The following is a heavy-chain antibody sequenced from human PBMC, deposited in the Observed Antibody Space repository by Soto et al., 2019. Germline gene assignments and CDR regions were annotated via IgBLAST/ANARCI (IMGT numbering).Heavy chain of an antibody. CDR1: GGSISSSSYY. Sequence: SETLSLTCTVSGGSISSSSYYWGWIRQPPGKGLEWIGYINYSGGTYYNPSLKSRVTISVDTSKKQFSLNLTSVTAADTAVYYCARDTGYSSSSGFPWFDPWGQGTLVTVSS. CDR3: ARDTGYSSSSGFPWFDP. V-gene: IGHV4-30-4*08. D-gene: IGHD6-6*01. J-gene: IGHJ5*02. CDR2: INYSGGT.